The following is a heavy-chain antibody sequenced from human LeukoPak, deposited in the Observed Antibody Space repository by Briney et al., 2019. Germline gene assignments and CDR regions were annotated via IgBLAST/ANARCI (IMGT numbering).Heavy chain of an antibody. V-gene: IGHV3-7*03. Sequence: GGSLRLSCAASGFTFSSYWMNWARQAPGKGLEWVASINHNGNVNYYVDSVKGRFTISRDNSKNTLYLQMNSLRAEDTAVYYCAKQRGWGQGTLVTVSS. D-gene: IGHD1/OR15-1a*01. CDR3: AKQRG. CDR2: INHNGNVN. J-gene: IGHJ4*02. CDR1: GFTFSSYW.